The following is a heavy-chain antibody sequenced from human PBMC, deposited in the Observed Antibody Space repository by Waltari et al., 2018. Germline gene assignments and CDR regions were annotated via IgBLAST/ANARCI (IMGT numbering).Heavy chain of an antibody. J-gene: IGHJ4*02. CDR2: IYSGGNT. CDR3: ARDGSGGYGYFDY. Sequence: EVLLVESGGGLVQPGGSLRLCCAASGFTVSSDYMNWVRQAPGKGLEWVSVIYSGGNTYYADSVKGRFTISRDNFKNTVYLHMTSLRAEDTAVYYCARDGSGGYGYFDYWGQGTLVTVSS. CDR1: GFTVSSDY. D-gene: IGHD5-18*01. V-gene: IGHV3-66*02.